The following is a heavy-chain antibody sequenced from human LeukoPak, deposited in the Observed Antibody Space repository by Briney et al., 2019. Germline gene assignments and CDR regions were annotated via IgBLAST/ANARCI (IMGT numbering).Heavy chain of an antibody. CDR3: ARYCSTGICYSLSFDY. CDR2: MYHSGST. CDR1: GYSISSGSY. J-gene: IGHJ4*02. V-gene: IGHV4-38-2*02. D-gene: IGHD2-15*01. Sequence: SETLSLTCTVSGYSISSGSYWGWIRQPPGKGLEWIGTMYHSGSTYYTPSLKSRVTIPADTSKNQFSLRLTSVTAADTAVYYCARYCSTGICYSLSFDYWGQGSLVTVSS.